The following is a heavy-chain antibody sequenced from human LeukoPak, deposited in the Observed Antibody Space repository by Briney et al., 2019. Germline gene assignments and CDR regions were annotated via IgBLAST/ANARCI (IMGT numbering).Heavy chain of an antibody. V-gene: IGHV4-39*07. Sequence: SETLSLTCTVSGGSISSSSYYWGWIRQPPGKGLEWIGSIYYSGSTYYNPSLKSRVTISVDTSKNQFSLKLSSVTAADTAVYYCARVGYYYGSGSSQYYFDYWGQGTLVTVSS. CDR1: GGSISSSSYY. CDR3: ARVGYYYGSGSSQYYFDY. J-gene: IGHJ4*02. D-gene: IGHD3-10*01. CDR2: IYYSGST.